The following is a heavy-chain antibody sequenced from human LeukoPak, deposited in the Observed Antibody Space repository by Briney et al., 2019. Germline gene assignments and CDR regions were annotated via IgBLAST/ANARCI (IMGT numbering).Heavy chain of an antibody. Sequence: PGGSLRLSRAASGFTFSSYRVNWVRQAPGKGLEWVASIKQGESERYYVDSVNGRFTISRDNAKNSLYLQMNSLRDEDTAVYYCARGDSSAFDIWGQGTMVTVSS. CDR3: ARGDSSAFDI. CDR2: IKQGESER. V-gene: IGHV3-7*04. D-gene: IGHD3-22*01. CDR1: GFTFSSYR. J-gene: IGHJ3*02.